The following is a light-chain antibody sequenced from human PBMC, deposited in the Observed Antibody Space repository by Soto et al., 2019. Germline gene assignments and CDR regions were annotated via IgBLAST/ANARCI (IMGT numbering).Light chain of an antibody. Sequence: DLQMTQSPSTLSASVGDRFTITCRASQSIRSWLAWYQQKPAKAPKLLIYKASSLESGVPSRFSGSGSGAEFTLTISSLQPDDFATYYCQQYNSYPLTFGGGTKVDI. V-gene: IGKV1-5*03. CDR2: KAS. CDR1: QSIRSW. J-gene: IGKJ4*01. CDR3: QQYNSYPLT.